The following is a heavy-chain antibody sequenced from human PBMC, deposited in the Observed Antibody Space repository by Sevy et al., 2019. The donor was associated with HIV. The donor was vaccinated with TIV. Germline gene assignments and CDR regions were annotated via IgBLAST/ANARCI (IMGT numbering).Heavy chain of an antibody. CDR1: GFTLSTHV. CDR3: ARDPRLYGDNVEGFDS. V-gene: IGHV3-30*03. J-gene: IGHJ4*02. CDR2: ISYDESTK. Sequence: GGSLRLSCEVSGFTLSTHVMHWVRQAPGKGLDWVAAISYDESTKYYADSVKGRFTISRDNSKISLFLQMKSLTPEDTAVYYCARDPRLYGDNVEGFDSWGQGTLVTVSS. D-gene: IGHD4-17*01.